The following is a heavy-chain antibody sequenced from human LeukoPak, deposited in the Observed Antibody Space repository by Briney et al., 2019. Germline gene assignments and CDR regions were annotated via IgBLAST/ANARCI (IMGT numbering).Heavy chain of an antibody. Sequence: ASVKVSCKASGYTFTNYDINWVRQATGQGLEWMGWLNPHSGNTGYAQKFQGRVTMTRNTSISTAYMELRSLRSDDTAVYYCALTVEGSGTDYFDYWGQGTLVTVSS. CDR2: LNPHSGNT. CDR1: GYTFTNYD. CDR3: ALTVEGSGTDYFDY. D-gene: IGHD6-13*01. V-gene: IGHV1-8*01. J-gene: IGHJ4*02.